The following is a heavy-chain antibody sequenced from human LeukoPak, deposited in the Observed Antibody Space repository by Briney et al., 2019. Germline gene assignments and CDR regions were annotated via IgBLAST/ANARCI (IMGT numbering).Heavy chain of an antibody. CDR2: ISTSGRT. D-gene: IGHD3-10*01. V-gene: IGHV4-4*07. CDR3: ASHSTMVYYYYGMDV. Sequence: SETLSLTCTVSGGSTSSYYWSWIRQPAGRGLEWIGRISTSGRTNYNPSLKSRVTMSVDTSKNQFSLKLSSLTAADTAVYYCASHSTMVYYYYGMDVWGQGTTVTVSS. J-gene: IGHJ6*02. CDR1: GGSTSSYY.